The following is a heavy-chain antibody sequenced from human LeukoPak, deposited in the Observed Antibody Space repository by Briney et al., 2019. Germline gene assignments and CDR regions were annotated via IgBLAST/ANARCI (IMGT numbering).Heavy chain of an antibody. V-gene: IGHV3-7*03. J-gene: IGHJ2*01. D-gene: IGHD2-15*01. CDR1: GFTFSSHW. CDR3: AKVAATNWYFDL. Sequence: GGSLRLSCAASGFTFSSHWMSWVRQAPGKGLEWVANIKKDGSEKYYVDSVKGRFTISRDNSKNTLYLQMNSLRAEDTAVYYCAKVAATNWYFDLWGRGTLVTVSS. CDR2: IKKDGSEK.